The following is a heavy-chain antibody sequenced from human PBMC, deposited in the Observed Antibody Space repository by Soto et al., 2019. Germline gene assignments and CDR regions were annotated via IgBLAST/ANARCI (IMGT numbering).Heavy chain of an antibody. Sequence: EVQLVESGGGLVQPGGSLRLSCAASGLTISNFRMHWVRQAPGKGLVWVALISNDGRSTNHADSVKGRFTISRDNAKSTLYLQLNSLRAEDTAVYYCARDTAGLSYWGQGTLVTVSS. CDR1: GLTISNFR. CDR2: ISNDGRST. J-gene: IGHJ4*02. D-gene: IGHD2-21*02. V-gene: IGHV3-74*01. CDR3: ARDTAGLSY.